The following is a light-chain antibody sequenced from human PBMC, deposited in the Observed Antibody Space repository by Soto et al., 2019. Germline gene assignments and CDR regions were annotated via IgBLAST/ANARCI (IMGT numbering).Light chain of an antibody. CDR2: EVN. J-gene: IGLJ1*01. Sequence: QSALTQPPSASGSPGQSVTISCTGTSSDVGRYNYVSWYQQHPGKAPKLMISEVNKRASGVPDRFSGSKSGNTASLTVSGLQAEDEAAYYCSSYAGTHIVFGTGTKLTDL. CDR3: SSYAGTHIV. V-gene: IGLV2-8*01. CDR1: SSDVGRYNY.